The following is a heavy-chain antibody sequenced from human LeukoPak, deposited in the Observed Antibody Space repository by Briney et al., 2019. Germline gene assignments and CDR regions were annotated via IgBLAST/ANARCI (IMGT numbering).Heavy chain of an antibody. Sequence: GGSLRLSCAASGFTVSSNYMSWVRQAPGKGLEWVANIKEDGSEKDYVDSVKGRFTISRDNAKNSLYLQMNSLRAEDTAVYYCARDKFDIVVVTTIYYYYYMDVWGKGTTVTVPS. CDR1: GFTVSSNY. CDR3: ARDKFDIVVVTTIYYYYYMDV. CDR2: IKEDGSEK. V-gene: IGHV3-7*01. J-gene: IGHJ6*03. D-gene: IGHD2-21*02.